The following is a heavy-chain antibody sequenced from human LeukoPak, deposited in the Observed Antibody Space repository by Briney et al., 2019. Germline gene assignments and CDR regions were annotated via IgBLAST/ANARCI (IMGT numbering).Heavy chain of an antibody. CDR2: IYYSGST. CDR1: GGSISSYY. Sequence: SETLSLTCTVSGGSISSYYWSWIRQPPGKGLEWIGYIYYSGSTNYNPSLKSRVTISVDTSKNQFSLKLSSVTAADTAVYYCARDRGYSGYDAPDYWGQGTLVTVSS. D-gene: IGHD5-12*01. J-gene: IGHJ4*02. CDR3: ARDRGYSGYDAPDY. V-gene: IGHV4-59*12.